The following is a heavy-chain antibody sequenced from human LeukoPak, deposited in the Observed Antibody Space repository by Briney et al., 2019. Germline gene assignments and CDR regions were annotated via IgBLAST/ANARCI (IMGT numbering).Heavy chain of an antibody. CDR1: GITLSNYG. CDR2: ISDSGGST. CDR3: AKRGVVIRVILVGFHKEAYYFDS. Sequence: GGSLRLSCAASGITLSNYGMSWVRQTPGKGLEWVAGISDSGGSTRYADSVKGRFTISRDNRKNTLFLQMNSLRVEDTAVYFCAKRGVVIRVILVGFHKEAYYFDSWGQGALVTVSS. D-gene: IGHD3-22*01. J-gene: IGHJ4*02. V-gene: IGHV3-23*01.